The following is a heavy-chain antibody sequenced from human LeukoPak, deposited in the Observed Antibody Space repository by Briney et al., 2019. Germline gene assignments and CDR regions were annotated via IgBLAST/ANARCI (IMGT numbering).Heavy chain of an antibody. CDR2: SYHSGSA. D-gene: IGHD2-2*01. CDR1: GYSISSGYQ. V-gene: IGHV4-38-2*02. J-gene: IGHJ5*02. Sequence: AETLSLTCGVSGYSISSGYQWAWIRQSPGKGLEWIGSSYHSGSAHYNPSLKSRVTISVETSKNQFSLNMYSVTAADTAVYYCARDPRWLTPDCTSTSCYENYFDPWGQGTLVTVSS. CDR3: ARDPRWLTPDCTSTSCYENYFDP.